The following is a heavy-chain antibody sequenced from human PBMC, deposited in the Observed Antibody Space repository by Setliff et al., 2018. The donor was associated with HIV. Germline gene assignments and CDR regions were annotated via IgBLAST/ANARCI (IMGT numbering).Heavy chain of an antibody. CDR2: IHYSGAT. Sequence: PSETLSLTCTVSGGSISSHYWIWIRQPPGKGLEWIGYIHYSGATNYNPSLKSRVTISLDTSRTQFSLRLSSVIAADTAVYYCARHSPNVGVRGDAFDIWGQVTVVTVSS. CDR3: ARHSPNVGVRGDAFDI. D-gene: IGHD2-8*01. CDR1: GGSISSHY. V-gene: IGHV4-59*08. J-gene: IGHJ3*02.